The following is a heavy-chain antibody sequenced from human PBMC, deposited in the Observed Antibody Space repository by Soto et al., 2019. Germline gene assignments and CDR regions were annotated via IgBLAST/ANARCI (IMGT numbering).Heavy chain of an antibody. V-gene: IGHV4-30-2*01. D-gene: IGHD3-10*01. CDR2: IYYGGST. Sequence: PSETLSLTCAVSGGSISSGDYSWNWIRQPPGKGLEWIGYIYYGGSTYYNPSLQSRVTMSVDRSRNHFSLKLNSMTAADTAVYYCERHNYGSGSTYFDYWGQGTLVTVSS. J-gene: IGHJ4*02. CDR1: GGSISSGDYS. CDR3: ERHNYGSGSTYFDY.